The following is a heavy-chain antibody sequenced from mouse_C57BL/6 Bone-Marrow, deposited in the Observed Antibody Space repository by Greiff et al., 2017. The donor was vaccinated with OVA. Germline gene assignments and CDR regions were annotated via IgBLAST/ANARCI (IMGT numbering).Heavy chain of an antibody. J-gene: IGHJ4*01. CDR2: IDPENGDT. V-gene: IGHV14-4*01. CDR3: ATLIATVVADAMDY. CDR1: GFNIKDDY. D-gene: IGHD1-1*01. Sequence: EVQLQQSGAELVRPGASVKLSCTASGFNIKDDYMHWVKQRPEQGLEWIGWIDPENGDTEYASKFQGKATITVDTSSNTAYLQLSSLTSEDTAVYYCATLIATVVADAMDYWGQGTSVTVSS.